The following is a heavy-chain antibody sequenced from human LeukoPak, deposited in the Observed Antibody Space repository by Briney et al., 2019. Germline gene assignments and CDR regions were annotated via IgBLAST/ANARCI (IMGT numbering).Heavy chain of an antibody. CDR3: AREKRYYDFWSGYPSFDY. CDR1: GGTFSSYA. D-gene: IGHD3-3*01. V-gene: IGHV1-69*05. CDR2: IIPIFGTA. J-gene: IGHJ4*02. Sequence: GASVKVSCKASGGTFSSYAISWVRQAPGQGLEWMGGIIPIFGTANYAQKFQGRVTITTDESTSTAYMELSSLRSEDTAVYYCAREKRYYDFWSGYPSFDYWGQGTLVTVSS.